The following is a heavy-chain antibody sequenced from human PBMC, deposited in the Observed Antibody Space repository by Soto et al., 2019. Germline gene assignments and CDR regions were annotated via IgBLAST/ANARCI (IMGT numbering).Heavy chain of an antibody. D-gene: IGHD2-8*01. CDR2: TYYRPKWYN. CDR1: GDSVSSNSAA. V-gene: IGHV6-1*01. J-gene: IGHJ4*02. CDR3: ARVFYCTNGVCYRPFDY. Sequence: SQTLSLTCAISGDSVSSNSAAWNWIRQSPSRGLEWPGRTYYRPKWYNDYAVSVKSRININPDTSKNQFSLQLNSVTPEDTAVYYCARVFYCTNGVCYRPFDYWGQGTLVTVSS.